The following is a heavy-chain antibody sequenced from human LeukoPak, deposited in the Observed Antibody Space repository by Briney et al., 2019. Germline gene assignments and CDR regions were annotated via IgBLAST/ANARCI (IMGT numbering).Heavy chain of an antibody. Sequence: PGGSLRLSCAAPGITFSSHAMSWVRQAPGKGLEWVSVISGSGDTTYYADSVKGRFTISRDNSKNTLYLQMNSLRAEDTAVYYGANGGIAQWLVGGYGGQGTRFTVSS. CDR3: ANGGIAQWLVGGY. V-gene: IGHV3-23*01. CDR2: ISGSGDTT. D-gene: IGHD6-19*01. CDR1: GITFSSHA. J-gene: IGHJ4*02.